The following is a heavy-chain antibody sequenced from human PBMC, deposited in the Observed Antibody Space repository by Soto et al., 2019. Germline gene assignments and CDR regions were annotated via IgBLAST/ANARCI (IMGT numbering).Heavy chain of an antibody. CDR1: GYTFPSYY. CDR3: ARDAYGDYDDY. Sequence: ASVKGSCKASGYTFPSYYMHWVRQAPGQGLEWMGIINPSGGSTSYAQKFQGRVTMTRDTSTSTVYMELSSLRSEDTAVYYCARDAYGDYDDYWGQGTLVTVSS. V-gene: IGHV1-46*03. J-gene: IGHJ4*02. D-gene: IGHD4-17*01. CDR2: INPSGGST.